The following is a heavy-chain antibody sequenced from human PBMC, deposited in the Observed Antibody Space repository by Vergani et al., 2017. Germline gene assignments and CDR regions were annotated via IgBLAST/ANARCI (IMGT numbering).Heavy chain of an antibody. V-gene: IGHV3-7*03. CDR3: AKAGYCSSTSCYTEWYFDL. J-gene: IGHJ2*01. D-gene: IGHD2-2*02. CDR1: GFTFSSYW. Sequence: EVQLVESGGGLVQPGGSLRLSCAASGFTFSSYWMSWVRQAPGKGLEWVANIKQDGSEKYYVDSVKGRFTISRDNAKNSLYLQMNSLRAEDTALYYCAKAGYCSSTSCYTEWYFDLWGRGTLVTVSS. CDR2: IKQDGSEK.